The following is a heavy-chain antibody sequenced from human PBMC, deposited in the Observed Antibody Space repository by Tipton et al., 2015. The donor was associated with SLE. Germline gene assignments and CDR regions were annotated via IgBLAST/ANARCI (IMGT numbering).Heavy chain of an antibody. CDR3: ARHQGGFDY. V-gene: IGHV4-38-2*02. CDR2: IYHSGST. J-gene: IGHJ4*02. Sequence: TLSLTCTVSGGSISSYYWGWIRQPPGKGLEWIGSIYHSGSTYYNPSLKSRVTISVDTSKNQFSLKPSSVTAADTAVYYCARHQGGFDYWGQGTLVTVSS. CDR1: GGSISSYY.